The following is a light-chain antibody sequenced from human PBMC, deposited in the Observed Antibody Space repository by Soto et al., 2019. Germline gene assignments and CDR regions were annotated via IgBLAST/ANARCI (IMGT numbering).Light chain of an antibody. Sequence: EIVMTQSPATLSVSPGGRATLSCRASQSISGTLAWYQQKPGQAPRLLIHGASTRAPGFPARFSGSGSGTDFTLTISSLQSEDFAVYYCQEYNTWPWTFGQGTKVDIK. J-gene: IGKJ1*01. V-gene: IGKV3-15*01. CDR1: QSISGT. CDR3: QEYNTWPWT. CDR2: GAS.